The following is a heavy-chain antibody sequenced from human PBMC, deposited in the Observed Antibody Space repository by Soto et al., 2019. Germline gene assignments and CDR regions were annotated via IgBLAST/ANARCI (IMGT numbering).Heavy chain of an antibody. D-gene: IGHD1-26*01. V-gene: IGHV4-39*01. CDR1: GGSITSSSYY. J-gene: IGHJ5*02. CDR3: ATQEVGGSYVYTFAP. CDR2: IYYSGST. Sequence: QLHLRESGPGLVKPSETLSLTCTVSGGSITSSSYYWGWIRQPPGKGLEWIGSIYYSGSTYYNPSLKSRVTISVDTSQTQSSLTLSSVTAADTAVYYCATQEVGGSYVYTFAPWGQGTLVTVSS.